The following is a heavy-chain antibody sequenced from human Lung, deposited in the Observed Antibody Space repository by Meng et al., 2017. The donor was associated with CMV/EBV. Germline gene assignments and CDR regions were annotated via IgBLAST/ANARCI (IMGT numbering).Heavy chain of an antibody. CDR2: INNDGSST. D-gene: IGHD3-3*01. Sequence: SLNISCAASGFTSSSSGMHWLRQAPGKGLLWVSRINNDGSSTSYADSVKRRFTISRDNAKNTLYLQMNRLRAEDTAVYYCARDKVRYHDFWSGYGGMDVWGHGTXVTVSS. V-gene: IGHV3-74*01. CDR3: ARDKVRYHDFWSGYGGMDV. J-gene: IGHJ6*02. CDR1: GFTSSSSG.